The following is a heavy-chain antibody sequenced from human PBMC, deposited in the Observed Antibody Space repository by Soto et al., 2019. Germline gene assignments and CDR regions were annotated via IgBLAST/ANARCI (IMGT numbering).Heavy chain of an antibody. V-gene: IGHV3-30*18. CDR1: GFSFSNFD. CDR2: ISANGGKR. CDR3: AKDSGLAARFVK. J-gene: IGHJ4*02. Sequence: QVQLVESGGGVVQPGKSLRLSCAASGFSFSNFDMHWVRQAPGKGLEWVAVISANGGKRYYIDSMKGRISMSRDNSNNTLTLQIDSLTNDDTAIYYCAKDSGLAARFVKWGQGALVTVSS. D-gene: IGHD6-6*01.